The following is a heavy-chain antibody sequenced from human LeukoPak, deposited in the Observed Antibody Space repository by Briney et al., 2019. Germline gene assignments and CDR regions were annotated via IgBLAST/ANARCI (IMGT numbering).Heavy chain of an antibody. CDR1: GFTFSSYG. Sequence: GEALRLFCGASGFTFSSYGMHGVGQAPGKGLEWVAVISYDGSNKYYADSVKGRFTISRDNSKNTLYLQMNSLRAEDTAVYYCAKGPGGSAIPWGQGTLVTVSS. CDR2: ISYDGSNK. CDR3: AKGPGGSAIP. D-gene: IGHD2-21*01. J-gene: IGHJ5*02. V-gene: IGHV3-30*18.